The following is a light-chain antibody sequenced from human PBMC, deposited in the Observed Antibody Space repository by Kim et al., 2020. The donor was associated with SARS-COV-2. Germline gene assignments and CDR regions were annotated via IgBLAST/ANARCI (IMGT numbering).Light chain of an antibody. V-gene: IGKV2-28*01. J-gene: IGKJ4*01. CDR3: MQALHTPLT. CDR2: LGS. CDR1: QSLLHSDGYNY. Sequence: EIVMTQSPLSLPVTPGEPASISCRSSQSLLHSDGYNYLDWYLQKPGQSPQLLIYLGSTRASGVPDRFSGSGSGTDFTLKITRVEAEDIGVYYCMQALHTPLTFGGGTKVDIK.